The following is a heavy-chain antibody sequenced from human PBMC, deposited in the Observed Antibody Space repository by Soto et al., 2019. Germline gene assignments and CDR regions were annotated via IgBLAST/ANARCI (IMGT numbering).Heavy chain of an antibody. J-gene: IGHJ3*01. CDR1: GFTFDDHG. D-gene: IGHD6-19*01. CDR2: ITWNGATT. Sequence: PGGSLRLSCAASGFTFDDHGMTWVRQAPGKGLEWVSGITWNGATTGYADSVKGRFTISRDNAKNSLYLQMNSLRVEDTALYYCARDGGVVVAVDAFDVWGQGTMVTV. CDR3: ARDGGVVVAVDAFDV. V-gene: IGHV3-20*04.